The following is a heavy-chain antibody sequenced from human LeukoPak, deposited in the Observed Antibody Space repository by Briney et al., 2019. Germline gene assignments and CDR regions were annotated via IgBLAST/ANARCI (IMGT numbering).Heavy chain of an antibody. V-gene: IGHV3-48*04. J-gene: IGHJ4*02. CDR3: VRESIRGTRDFDY. CDR2: ISSGSRTI. CDR1: GFTFSSSW. D-gene: IGHD2-21*01. Sequence: GGSLRLSCAASGFTFSSSWMSWVRQAPGKGLDWVTYISSGSRTIFYADSVKGRFTISRDNAKNSLYLQMNSLRAEDTAAYYCVRESIRGTRDFDYWGQGTLVTVSS.